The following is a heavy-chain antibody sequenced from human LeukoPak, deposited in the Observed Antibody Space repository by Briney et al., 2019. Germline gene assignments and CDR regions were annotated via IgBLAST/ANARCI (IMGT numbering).Heavy chain of an antibody. Sequence: NPGGSLRLSCAASGFTFSTYNMNWVRQAPGKGLEWVSSISGSGNYIYYADSVKGRFTISRDNAKNSLYLQMNSLRAEDTAVYYCARDSRGYSGYDTGAYMDVWGKGTTVTVSS. J-gene: IGHJ6*03. CDR2: ISGSGNYI. CDR1: GFTFSTYN. CDR3: ARDSRGYSGYDTGAYMDV. D-gene: IGHD5-12*01. V-gene: IGHV3-21*01.